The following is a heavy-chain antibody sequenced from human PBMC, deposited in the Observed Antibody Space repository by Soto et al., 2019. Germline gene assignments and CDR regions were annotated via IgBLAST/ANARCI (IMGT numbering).Heavy chain of an antibody. V-gene: IGHV3-23*01. D-gene: IGHD2-15*01. CDR2: ISGSGGST. Sequence: GGSLRLSCAASGFTFSSYAMSWVRQAPGKGLEWVSAISGSGGSTYYADSVKGRFTISRDNSKNTLYLQMNSLRAEDTAVYYCAKPSEGGYCSGGSCYGLYYYMDVWGKGTTVTVSS. CDR1: GFTFSSYA. CDR3: AKPSEGGYCSGGSCYGLYYYMDV. J-gene: IGHJ6*03.